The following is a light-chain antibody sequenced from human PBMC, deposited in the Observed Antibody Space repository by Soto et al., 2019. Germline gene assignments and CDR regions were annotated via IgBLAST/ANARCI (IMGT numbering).Light chain of an antibody. V-gene: IGKV3-20*01. J-gene: IGKJ4*01. CDR3: QQYGSSPGT. Sequence: EIVLTQSPGTLSLSPGERATLSYKASQSVSSSYLAWYQQKPGQAPRLLIYNAFNRATGIPDRFSGSGSGTDFTLTISRLEPEDFAVYYCQQYGSSPGTFGGGTKVEIK. CDR2: NAF. CDR1: QSVSSSY.